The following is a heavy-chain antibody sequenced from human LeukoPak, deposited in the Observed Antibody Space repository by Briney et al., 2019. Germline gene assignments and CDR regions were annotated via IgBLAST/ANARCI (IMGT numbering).Heavy chain of an antibody. CDR1: GYRFTSYW. V-gene: IGHV5-51*01. D-gene: IGHD6-25*01. J-gene: IGHJ5*02. Sequence: GESLKISRKASGYRFTSYWIGWVRQMPGKGLEWMGVIHPGEYERRYSPSFEGQVTISADRSISTAYMQWSSLKASDTAMYYCARRTDSGWKWFDPWGQGTLVTVSS. CDR3: ARRTDSGWKWFDP. CDR2: IHPGEYER.